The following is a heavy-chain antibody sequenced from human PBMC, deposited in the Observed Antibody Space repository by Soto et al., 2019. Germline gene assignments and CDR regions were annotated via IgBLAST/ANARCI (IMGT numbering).Heavy chain of an antibody. V-gene: IGHV4-59*07. CDR2: MYYTGST. D-gene: IGHD3-22*01. CDR1: GGCMSPYY. J-gene: IGHJ4*02. Sequence: DTLSLTCSVSGGCMSPYYWSWIRQAPGKGLEWIGYMYYTGSTNYNPSLESRVTISVDTSKNQFSLKLSSLTAADTAVYYCARSFHESSVYYPLWGQGTLVTVSS. CDR3: ARSFHESSVYYPL.